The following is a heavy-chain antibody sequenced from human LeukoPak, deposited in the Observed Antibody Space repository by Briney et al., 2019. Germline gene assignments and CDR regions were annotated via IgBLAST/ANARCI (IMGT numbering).Heavy chain of an antibody. D-gene: IGHD2-2*01. CDR2: ISSSGNTI. CDR1: GFTLSDYY. Sequence: GGSLRLSCADSGFTLSDYYMSWIRQAPGKGLEGVSYISSSGNTIYYAHPVKGRFTISRDNAKNSIYLQMNSLRAEDTAVYYCARAYCSSTSCYHYYYYYYMDVWGKGTTVTVSS. CDR3: ARAYCSSTSCYHYYYYYYMDV. V-gene: IGHV3-11*04. J-gene: IGHJ6*03.